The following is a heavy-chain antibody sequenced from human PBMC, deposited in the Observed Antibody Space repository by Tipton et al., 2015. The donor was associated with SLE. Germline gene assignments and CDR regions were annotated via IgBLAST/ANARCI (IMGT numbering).Heavy chain of an antibody. CDR3: ARLSPLWFGEYTEY. CDR1: GGSISSGSYY. CDR2: IYTSGST. V-gene: IGHV4-61*09. J-gene: IGHJ4*02. Sequence: TLSLTCTVSGGSISSGSYYWSWIRQPAGKGLEWIGHIYTSGSTNYNPSLKSRVTISVDTSKNQFSLKLSSVTAADTAVYYCARLSPLWFGEYTEYWGQGTLVTVTS. D-gene: IGHD3-10*01.